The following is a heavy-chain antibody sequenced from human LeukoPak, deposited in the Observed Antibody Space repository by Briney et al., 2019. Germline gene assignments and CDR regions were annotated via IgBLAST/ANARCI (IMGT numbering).Heavy chain of an antibody. V-gene: IGHV3-23*01. CDR3: AKDLSHDRTYYYYGMDV. Sequence: GGSLRLSCAASGFTFSSYATSWVRQAPGKGLEWVSAISGSGGSTYYADSVKGRFTISRDNSKNTLYLQMNSLRAEDTAVYYCAKDLSHDRTYYYYGMDVWGQGTTVTVSS. CDR1: GFTFSSYA. D-gene: IGHD5/OR15-5a*01. J-gene: IGHJ6*02. CDR2: ISGSGGST.